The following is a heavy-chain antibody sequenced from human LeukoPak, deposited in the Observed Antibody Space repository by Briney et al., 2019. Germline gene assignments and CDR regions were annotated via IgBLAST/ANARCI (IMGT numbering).Heavy chain of an antibody. CDR3: AKDRPNYYGSNGHYYKLNGDC. Sequence: PGGSLRLSCAASGFTFSSYAVCWVRQALGKGLGWVSPITSSGAATYYADSVRGRFTISRDNSDNTLYLQMNSLRAEDTAVYYCAKDRPNYYGSNGHYYKLNGDCWGQGTLVTVSS. J-gene: IGHJ4*02. CDR1: GFTFSSYA. V-gene: IGHV3-23*01. CDR2: ITSSGAAT. D-gene: IGHD3-22*01.